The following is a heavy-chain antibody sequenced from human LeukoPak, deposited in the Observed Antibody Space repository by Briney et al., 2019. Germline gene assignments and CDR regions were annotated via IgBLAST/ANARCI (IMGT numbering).Heavy chain of an antibody. D-gene: IGHD2-15*01. CDR3: ARDAAFYCSGGSCYSDYFDY. CDR2: ISSSSSYI. J-gene: IGHJ4*02. V-gene: IGHV3-21*01. Sequence: PGGSLRLSCAASGFTFSSYSMNWVRQAPGKGLEWVSSISSSSSYIYYADSVKGRFTISRDNAKNSLHLQMNSLRAEDTAVYYCARDAAFYCSGGSCYSDYFDYWGQGTLVTVSS. CDR1: GFTFSSYS.